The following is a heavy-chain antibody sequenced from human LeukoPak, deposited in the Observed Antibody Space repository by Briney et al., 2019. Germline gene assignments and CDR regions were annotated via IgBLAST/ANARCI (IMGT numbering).Heavy chain of an antibody. V-gene: IGHV4-34*01. D-gene: IGHD3-22*01. Sequence: SETLSLTCAVYGGSFSGYYWSRIRQPPGKGLEWIGEINHSGSTNYDPSLKSRVTISVDTSKNQFSLKLSSVTAADTAVYYCARQGHYYYDSSGRFDYWGQGTLVTVSS. CDR3: ARQGHYYYDSSGRFDY. J-gene: IGHJ4*02. CDR2: INHSGST. CDR1: GGSFSGYY.